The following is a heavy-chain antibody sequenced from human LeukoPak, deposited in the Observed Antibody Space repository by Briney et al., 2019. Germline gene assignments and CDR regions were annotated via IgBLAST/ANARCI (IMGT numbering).Heavy chain of an antibody. J-gene: IGHJ6*04. V-gene: IGHV3-30*04. CDR3: ARDPSGHYDMDV. CDR2: ISYDGSNK. D-gene: IGHD7-27*01. CDR1: GFTFSSYA. Sequence: QAGGSLRLSCAASGFTFSSYAMHWVRQAPGKGLEWVAVISYDGSNKYYADSVKGRFTISRDNSKNTLYLQMNSLRAEDTAVYYCARDPSGHYDMDVWGKGTTVTVSS.